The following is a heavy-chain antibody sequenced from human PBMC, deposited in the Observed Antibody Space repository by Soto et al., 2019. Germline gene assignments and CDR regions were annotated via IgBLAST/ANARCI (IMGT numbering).Heavy chain of an antibody. J-gene: IGHJ4*02. Sequence: EVQLVESGGVVARPGGSLRLSCAASGFTFDDYTMHWVRQAPGKGLEWVSLITWDGPTTYYADSVKGRFTISRDNTKDSLYLQMNSLRTEDTAFYYRAKSTRFSGQEFDSWGQGTLVTVSS. CDR3: AKSTRFSGQEFDS. CDR1: GFTFDDYT. CDR2: ITWDGPTT. D-gene: IGHD6-19*01. V-gene: IGHV3-43*01.